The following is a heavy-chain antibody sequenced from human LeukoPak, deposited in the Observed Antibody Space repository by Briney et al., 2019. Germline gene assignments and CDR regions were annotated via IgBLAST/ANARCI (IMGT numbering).Heavy chain of an antibody. Sequence: PGGSLRLSCSASGFTFSTYAMHWVRQAPGKGLEYVSSISTSGHLYYVDSVKGRFTISRDNSQNTLFLQVGSLRDEDTAVYYCVKDRGYGDGLWASPFDYWGQGTLVTVSS. V-gene: IGHV3-64D*06. CDR3: VKDRGYGDGLWASPFDY. CDR2: ISTSGHL. D-gene: IGHD4-17*01. J-gene: IGHJ4*02. CDR1: GFTFSTYA.